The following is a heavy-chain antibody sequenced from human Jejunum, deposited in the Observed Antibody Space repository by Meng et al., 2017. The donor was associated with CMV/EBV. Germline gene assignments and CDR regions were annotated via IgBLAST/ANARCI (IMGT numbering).Heavy chain of an antibody. D-gene: IGHD6-13*01. V-gene: IGHV4-4*07. CDR1: RGSLSSDY. CDR3: ARGPYSSSWSSFDY. CDR2: IYTSGST. Sequence: QVRLQESGPGLVKPSETLSLPCTVSRGSLSSDYWSWIRQPAGKGLEWTGRIYTSGSTNYNPSLKSRVTMSVDTSKTQFSLKLSSVTAADTAVYYCARGPYSSSWSSFDYWGQGTLVTVYS. J-gene: IGHJ4*02.